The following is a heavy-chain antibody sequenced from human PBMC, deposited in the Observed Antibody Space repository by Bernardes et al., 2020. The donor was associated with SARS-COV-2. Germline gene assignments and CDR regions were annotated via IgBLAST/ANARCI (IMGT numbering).Heavy chain of an antibody. CDR2: IWYDGSNK. V-gene: IGHV3-33*01. J-gene: IGHJ3*02. Sequence: GGSLRLSCAASGFTFSSYGMHWVRQAPGKGLEWVAVIWYDGSNKYYADSVKGRFTISRDNSKNTLYLQMNSLRAEDTAVYYCASLPYVVVTAIPPPDAFDIWGQGTMVTVSS. CDR3: ASLPYVVVTAIPPPDAFDI. CDR1: GFTFSSYG. D-gene: IGHD2-21*02.